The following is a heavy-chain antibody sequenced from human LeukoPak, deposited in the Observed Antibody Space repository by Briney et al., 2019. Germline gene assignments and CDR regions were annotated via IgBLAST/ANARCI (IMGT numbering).Heavy chain of an antibody. CDR2: IVGSDDST. CDR3: ARGRRTDFHYYNYMDV. V-gene: IGHV3-23*01. J-gene: IGHJ6*03. CDR1: GFSFGSYA. Sequence: GGSLRLSCVASGFSFGSYAMNWVRQGAGKGLEWVSGIVGSDDSTYHADSVRGRFTISRDNSKNTLYLHMNSLSGEDTAVYYCARGRRTDFHYYNYMDVWGKGTAVTVSS. D-gene: IGHD3-3*01.